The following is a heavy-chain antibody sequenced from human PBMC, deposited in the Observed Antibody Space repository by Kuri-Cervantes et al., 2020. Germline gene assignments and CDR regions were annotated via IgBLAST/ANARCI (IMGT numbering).Heavy chain of an antibody. V-gene: IGHV5-51*01. CDR1: GYSFTNYW. Sequence: GGSLRLSCKGSGYSFTNYWIGWVRQMPGKGLEWMGIIYPGDSDTRYSPSFQGQVTISADRSMSTAYLQWSSLKASDTAMYYCARHYRPELERDAFDIWGQGTMVTVSS. CDR3: ARHYRPELERDAFDI. D-gene: IGHD1-26*01. J-gene: IGHJ3*02. CDR2: IYPGDSDT.